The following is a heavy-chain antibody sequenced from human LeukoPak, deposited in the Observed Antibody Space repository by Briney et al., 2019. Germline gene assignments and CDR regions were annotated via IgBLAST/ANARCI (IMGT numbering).Heavy chain of an antibody. Sequence: PGGSLRLSCAASGFTFSNAWMSWVRQAPGKGLEWVSAISGSGGSTYYADSVKGRFTISRDNSKNTLYLQMNSLRAEDTAVYYCAKGIFLGVDAFDIWGQGTMVTVSS. D-gene: IGHD3-3*01. V-gene: IGHV3-23*01. CDR3: AKGIFLGVDAFDI. CDR2: ISGSGGST. CDR1: GFTFSNAW. J-gene: IGHJ3*02.